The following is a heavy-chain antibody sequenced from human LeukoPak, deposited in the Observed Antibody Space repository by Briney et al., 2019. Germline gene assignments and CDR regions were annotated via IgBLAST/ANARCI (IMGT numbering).Heavy chain of an antibody. CDR2: INHNGNVN. V-gene: IGHV3-7*03. J-gene: IGHJ5*02. CDR3: AKGFTSGWANWFDP. Sequence: GGSLRLSCAASGFTFSSYWMNWARQAPGKGLEWVASINHNGNVNYYVDSVKGRFTISRDNAKNSLYLQMNSLRAEDTAVYYCAKGFTSGWANWFDPWGQGTLVTVSS. CDR1: GFTFSSYW. D-gene: IGHD6-19*01.